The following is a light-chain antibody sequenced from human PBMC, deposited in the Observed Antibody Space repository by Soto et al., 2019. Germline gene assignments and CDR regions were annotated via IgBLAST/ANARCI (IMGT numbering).Light chain of an antibody. V-gene: IGKV3-15*01. CDR2: GAS. CDR3: QQYHTWTIT. Sequence: DIFMTQSPATLSVAPGERVTFSWRASQGVSRKLAWYQHKPGKAPRLLISGASTGATGIPARFSGSGSGTEFTLTISSMQPEDCAIYYCQQYHTWTITFGGGTKVDIK. J-gene: IGKJ4*01. CDR1: QGVSRK.